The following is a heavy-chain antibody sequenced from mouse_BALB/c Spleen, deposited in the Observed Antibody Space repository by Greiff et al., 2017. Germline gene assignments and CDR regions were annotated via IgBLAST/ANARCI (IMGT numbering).Heavy chain of an antibody. D-gene: IGHD2-14*01. V-gene: IGHV3-8*02. Sequence: EVMLVESGPSLVKPSQTLSLTCSVTGDSITSGYWNWIRKFPGNKLEYMGYISYSGSTYYNPSLKSRISITRDTSKNQYYLQLNSVTTEDTATYYCARGRYRYDEAWFAYWGQGTLVTVSA. CDR2: ISYSGST. CDR3: ARGRYRYDEAWFAY. J-gene: IGHJ3*01. CDR1: GDSITSGY.